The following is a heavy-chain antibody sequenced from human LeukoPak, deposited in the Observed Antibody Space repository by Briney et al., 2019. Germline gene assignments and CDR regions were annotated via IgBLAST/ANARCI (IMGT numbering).Heavy chain of an antibody. J-gene: IGHJ4*02. V-gene: IGHV3-30*18. Sequence: GGSLRLSCAASGFTFSSYGMHWVRQAPGKGLEWVAVISYDGSNKYYADSVKGRFTISKDNSKNTLYLQMNSLRAEDTAVYYCAKEGYDSSGYPDSYFDYWGQGTLVTVSS. D-gene: IGHD3-22*01. CDR3: AKEGYDSSGYPDSYFDY. CDR1: GFTFSSYG. CDR2: ISYDGSNK.